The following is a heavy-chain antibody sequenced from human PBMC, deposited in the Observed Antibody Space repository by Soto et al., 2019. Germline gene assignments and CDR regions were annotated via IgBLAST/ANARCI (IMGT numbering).Heavy chain of an antibody. J-gene: IGHJ3*02. CDR1: GFTFTSSA. Sequence: SVKVSCKASGFTFTSSAMQWVRQARGQRLEWIGWIVVGSGNTNYAQKFQERVTITRDMSTGTAYMELSSLRSEDTAVYYCARDRNPMIVVVSPHDAFDIWGQGTMVTVSS. CDR3: ARDRNPMIVVVSPHDAFDI. V-gene: IGHV1-58*02. D-gene: IGHD3-22*01. CDR2: IVVGSGNT.